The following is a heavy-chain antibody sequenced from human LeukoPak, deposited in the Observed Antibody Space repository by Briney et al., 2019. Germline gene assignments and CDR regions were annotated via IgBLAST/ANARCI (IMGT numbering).Heavy chain of an antibody. J-gene: IGHJ4*02. Sequence: GSSVKVSCKASGGTFSSYAISWVRQAPGQGLEWMGRIIPILGIANYAQKFQGRVTITTDKSTSTAYMELSSLRSEDTAVYYCARTMAGGSGSYLYWGQGTLVTVSS. V-gene: IGHV1-69*04. CDR2: IIPILGIA. D-gene: IGHD3-10*01. CDR1: GGTFSSYA. CDR3: ARTMAGGSGSYLY.